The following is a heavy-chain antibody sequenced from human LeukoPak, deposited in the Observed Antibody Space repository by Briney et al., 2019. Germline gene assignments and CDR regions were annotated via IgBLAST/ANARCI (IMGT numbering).Heavy chain of an antibody. CDR1: GGSISSYY. V-gene: IGHV4-59*12. CDR3: ARGLYSSGRFDP. D-gene: IGHD6-19*01. J-gene: IGHJ5*02. Sequence: SETLSLTCTVPGGSISSYYWSWIRQPPGKGLEWIGSIYYSGSTYYNPSLKSRVTISVDTSKNQFSLKLSSVTAADTAVYYCARGLYSSGRFDPWGQGTLVTVSS. CDR2: IYYSGST.